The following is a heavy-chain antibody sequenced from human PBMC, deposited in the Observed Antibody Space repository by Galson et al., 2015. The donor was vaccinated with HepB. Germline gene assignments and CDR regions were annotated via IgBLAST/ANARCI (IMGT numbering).Heavy chain of an antibody. J-gene: IGHJ4*02. CDR3: AKEGAGDSWFSFDH. V-gene: IGHV3-30*18. CDR2: TSYDGSRQ. Sequence: SLRLSCAASGFTLTSYAMHWVRQAPGKGLEWLAVTSYDGSRQHYADSIKGRFTISRDISKNTLYLQMNSLSSEDTAVYYCAKEGAGDSWFSFDHWGQGTLVTVSS. D-gene: IGHD1-26*01. CDR1: GFTLTSYA.